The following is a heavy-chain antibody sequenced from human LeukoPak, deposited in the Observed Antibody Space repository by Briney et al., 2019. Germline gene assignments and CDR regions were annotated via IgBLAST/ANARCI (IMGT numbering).Heavy chain of an antibody. CDR1: GFTFSTYA. V-gene: IGHV3-21*01. Sequence: PGGSLRLSCAASGFTFSTYAVNWVRQAPGKGLEWVSSISSSSSYIYYADSAKGRFTISRDNAKNSLYLQMNSLRAEDTAVYYCASSSGLFNAFDIWGQGTMVTVSS. D-gene: IGHD5-12*01. CDR2: ISSSSSYI. CDR3: ASSSGLFNAFDI. J-gene: IGHJ3*02.